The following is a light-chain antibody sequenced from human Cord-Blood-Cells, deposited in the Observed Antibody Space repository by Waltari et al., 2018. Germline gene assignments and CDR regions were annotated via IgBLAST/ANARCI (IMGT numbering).Light chain of an antibody. J-gene: IGKJ2*03. Sequence: EIVMTQSPATLSVSQGERATLSCRASQSVSSNLAWYQQKPGQAPRLLIYGASTRATGIPARFSGSGSGTEFTLTISSLQYEDFAVYYCQQYNNWPPYSFGQGTKLEIK. CDR1: QSVSSN. CDR3: QQYNNWPPYS. CDR2: GAS. V-gene: IGKV3-15*01.